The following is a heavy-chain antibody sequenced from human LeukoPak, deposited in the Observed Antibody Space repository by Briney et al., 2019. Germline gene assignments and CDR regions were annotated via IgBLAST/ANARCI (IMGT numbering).Heavy chain of an antibody. D-gene: IGHD5-12*01. CDR1: GFTFRNYG. Sequence: EAGRSLRLSCAASGFTFRNYGMHWVRQAPGKGLDWVAVISIDGSEKYYADSVKGRFTISRDNSKNTLYLQMNSLRGDDTAVYYCANPQSRGYDYLDYWGQGTLVTVSS. V-gene: IGHV3-30*18. CDR3: ANPQSRGYDYLDY. CDR2: ISIDGSEK. J-gene: IGHJ4*02.